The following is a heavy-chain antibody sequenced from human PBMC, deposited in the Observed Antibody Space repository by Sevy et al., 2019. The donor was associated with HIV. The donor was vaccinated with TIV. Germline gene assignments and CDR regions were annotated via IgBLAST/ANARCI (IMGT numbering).Heavy chain of an antibody. D-gene: IGHD6-19*01. CDR1: GFTFSSYA. CDR3: ARETAVAGTGDY. Sequence: GGSLRLSCAASGFTFSSYAMDWVRQAPGKGLEWVAVISYDGSNKYYADSVKGRFTISRDNSKNTLYLEMNSLRGEDTAVYYCARETAVAGTGDYWGQGTLVTVSS. J-gene: IGHJ4*02. CDR2: ISYDGSNK. V-gene: IGHV3-30-3*01.